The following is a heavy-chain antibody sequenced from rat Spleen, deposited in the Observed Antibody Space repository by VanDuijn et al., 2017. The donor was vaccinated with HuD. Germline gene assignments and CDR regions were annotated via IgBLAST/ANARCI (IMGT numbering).Heavy chain of an antibody. CDR1: GFTFSDYY. CDR2: ISYDDSRT. V-gene: IGHV5-7*01. D-gene: IGHD1-10*01. Sequence: EVQMVESGGGLVQPGRSLKLSCAASGFTFSDYYMAWVRQAPTKGLDWVATISYDDSRTYYPDPVKGRFTISRDNAENTLYLQMTSLRSEDTATYYCARENFGTTFAYWGQGTLVTVSS. J-gene: IGHJ3*01. CDR3: ARENFGTTFAY.